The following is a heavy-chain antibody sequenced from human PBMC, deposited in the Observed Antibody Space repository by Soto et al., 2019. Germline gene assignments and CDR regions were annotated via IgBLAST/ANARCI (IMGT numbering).Heavy chain of an antibody. D-gene: IGHD4-17*01. CDR3: DRETYGDYVVYFDP. J-gene: IGHJ5*02. Sequence: QLQLQESGSRLVKSSETLSLTCAVSGATISTGGYSWAWIRQPPGKALEGIGHTYHSGHPYYNPSLKSRVIISVDRSKNQFSLKLSSVTAADTAVYYCDRETYGDYVVYFDPWGQGTLVTVSS. CDR2: TYHSGHP. V-gene: IGHV4-30-2*01. CDR1: GATISTGGYS.